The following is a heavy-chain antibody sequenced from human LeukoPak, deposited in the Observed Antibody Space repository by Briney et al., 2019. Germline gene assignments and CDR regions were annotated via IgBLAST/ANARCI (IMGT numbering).Heavy chain of an antibody. D-gene: IGHD1-1*01. V-gene: IGHV3-23*01. CDR2: ISVSGST. J-gene: IGHJ4*02. CDR1: GFTLSSYA. Sequence: GGSLRLSCAASGFTLSSYAMSWVRQGPGKGLEWVSAISVSGSTYHADSVKGRFTISRDNSKNTLSLQMNSLRAEDTAVYYCARAPGYGAAYYFDYWGQGTLVTVSS. CDR3: ARAPGYGAAYYFDY.